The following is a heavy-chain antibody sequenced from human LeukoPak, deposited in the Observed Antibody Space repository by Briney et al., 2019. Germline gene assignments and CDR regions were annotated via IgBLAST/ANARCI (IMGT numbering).Heavy chain of an antibody. V-gene: IGHV1-2*02. CDR2: INPNSGGT. J-gene: IGHJ3*02. CDR1: GYTFTGYY. CDR3: ARDGAGSVVWAFDI. D-gene: IGHD2-15*01. Sequence: ASVKVSCKASGYTFTGYYMHWVRQAPGQGLEWMGWINPNSGGTNYAQKFQGRVTMTRDTSISTAYMELSRLRSDDTAVYYCARDGAGSVVWAFDIWGQGTMVTVSS.